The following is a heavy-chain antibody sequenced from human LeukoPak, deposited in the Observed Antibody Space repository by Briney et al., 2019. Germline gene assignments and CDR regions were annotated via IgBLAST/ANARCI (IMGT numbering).Heavy chain of an antibody. CDR2: IKQDGSEK. V-gene: IGHV3-7*01. D-gene: IGHD3-9*01. Sequence: GGSLRLSCAASGFTFSSYGMSWVRQAPGKGLEWVATIKQDGSEKYYVDSVKGRFTISRDSAKNSLYLQMNSLRADDTAVYYCATFDNPFGYWGQGTLVTVSS. J-gene: IGHJ4*02. CDR1: GFTFSSYG. CDR3: ATFDNPFGY.